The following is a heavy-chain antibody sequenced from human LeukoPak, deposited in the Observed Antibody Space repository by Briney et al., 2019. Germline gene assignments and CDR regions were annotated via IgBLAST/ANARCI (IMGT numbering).Heavy chain of an antibody. Sequence: ASVKVSCKASGYTFTGYFVNWVRQAPGQGLEWMGWINPNSGDTQYAQKFQGRVTMTRDTSISTAYLELSRLISDDTAVYYCTKIIATGTAYFDNWGQGTLVTVSS. CDR1: GYTFTGYF. CDR3: TKIIATGTAYFDN. CDR2: INPNSGDT. D-gene: IGHD6-13*01. V-gene: IGHV1-2*02. J-gene: IGHJ4*02.